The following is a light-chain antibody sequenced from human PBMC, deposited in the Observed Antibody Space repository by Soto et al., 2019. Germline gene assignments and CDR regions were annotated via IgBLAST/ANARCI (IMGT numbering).Light chain of an antibody. CDR2: DAS. CDR1: QSVRSF. CDR3: QQYGGSPPWT. J-gene: IGKJ1*01. Sequence: DIVLTQSPATLSLSPGERATLSCRASQSVRSFLAWYQQKPGQTPRLLIYDASNRATGIPARFNGSGSGTDLTLTIISLEPEDFAVYFCQQYGGSPPWTFGQGTKVDSK. V-gene: IGKV3-11*01.